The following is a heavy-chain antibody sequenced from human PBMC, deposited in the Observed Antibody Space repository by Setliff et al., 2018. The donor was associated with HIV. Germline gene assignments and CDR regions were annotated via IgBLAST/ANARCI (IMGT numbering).Heavy chain of an antibody. CDR3: ARDRSEVYDSSGYYADY. CDR1: AYTYSDYF. Sequence: ASVKVSCKAFAYTYSDYFVHWVRQAPGQGLQWMGRTSPNSGVTNYAQKFQGRVTVTSDTSIRTFYMELTGLRAEDTAVYYCARDRSEVYDSSGYYADYWGQGTLVTVSS. CDR2: TSPNSGVT. J-gene: IGHJ4*02. V-gene: IGHV1-2*06. D-gene: IGHD3-22*01.